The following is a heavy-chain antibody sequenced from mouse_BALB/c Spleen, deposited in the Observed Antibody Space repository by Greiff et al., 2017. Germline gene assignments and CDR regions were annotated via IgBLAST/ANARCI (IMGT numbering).Heavy chain of an antibody. CDR3: NAHLWGY. CDR2: IDPENGDT. V-gene: IGHV14-4*02. CDR1: GFNIKDYY. J-gene: IGHJ2*01. Sequence: VQLQQSGAELERSGASVKLSCTASGFNIKDYYMHWVKQRPEQGLEWIGWIDPENGDTEYAPKFQGKATMTADTSSNTAYLQLSSLTSEDTAVYYCNAHLWGYWGQGTTLTVSS.